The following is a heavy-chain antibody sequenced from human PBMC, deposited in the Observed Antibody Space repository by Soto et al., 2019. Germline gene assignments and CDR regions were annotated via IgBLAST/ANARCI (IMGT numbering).Heavy chain of an antibody. CDR2: IKQEGSEK. Sequence: WGSLLVSCASSVFTFSSYWMSWVRQAPGKGLEWVANIKQEGSEKYYMDSVKGRFTISRDNAKKSLYLQMISLRVDDTAVYYCARRYSSTFDIWGQGTMVTVSS. J-gene: IGHJ3*02. CDR1: VFTFSSYW. D-gene: IGHD5-18*01. CDR3: ARRYSSTFDI. V-gene: IGHV3-7*03.